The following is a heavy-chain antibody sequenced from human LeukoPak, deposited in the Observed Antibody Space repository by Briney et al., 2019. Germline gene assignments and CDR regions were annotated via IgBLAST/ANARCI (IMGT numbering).Heavy chain of an antibody. CDR3: ARQRDDAYDSSGYFGA. J-gene: IGHJ5*02. V-gene: IGHV5-51*01. CDR1: GSSFTTYW. D-gene: IGHD3-22*01. CDR2: IYPGDSDT. Sequence: GASLKISCKGSGSSFTTYWIGWVRPMPGKGLEWMGIIYPGDSDTTYSPSFRGQVTISVDKSISTAYLQWSSLKASDTAMYYCARQRDDAYDSSGYFGAWGQGTLVTVSS.